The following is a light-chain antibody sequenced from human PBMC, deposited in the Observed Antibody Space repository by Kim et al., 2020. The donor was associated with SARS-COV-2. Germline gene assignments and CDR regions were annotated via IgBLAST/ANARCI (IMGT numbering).Light chain of an antibody. CDR2: AAS. CDR3: QEANFFPTT. V-gene: IGKV1-12*01. J-gene: IGKJ5*01. CDR1: QSISTW. Sequence: DVHMTRSPSSVSASVGDRVTITCRASQSISTWVAWYQQKPGKAPKLLISAASSLQSGVPSRFSGSGSGTDFTLTISNLQPEDIATYYCQEANFFPTTFGQGTRLEIK.